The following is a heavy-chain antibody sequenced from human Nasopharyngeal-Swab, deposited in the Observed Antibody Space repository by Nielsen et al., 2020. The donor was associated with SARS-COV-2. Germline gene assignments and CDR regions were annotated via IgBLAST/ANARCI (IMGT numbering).Heavy chain of an antibody. CDR1: GFTLSATS. CDR3: ATNLYTLPHY. V-gene: IGHV3-74*01. Sequence: GESLKISCTASGFTLSATSMHWVRQVPGKGLLWVSRLKSDGTTIRYADSVQGRFTISRDDARNALYLQMNSLRVEDTAVYYCATNLYTLPHYWGQGTLVTVSS. CDR2: LKSDGTTI. J-gene: IGHJ4*02. D-gene: IGHD2-2*02.